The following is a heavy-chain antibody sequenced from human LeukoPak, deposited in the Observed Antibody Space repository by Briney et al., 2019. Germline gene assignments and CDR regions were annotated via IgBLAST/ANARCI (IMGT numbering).Heavy chain of an antibody. CDR1: GFTVSNNY. CDR3: AREFRQTYNSGWSLDY. J-gene: IGHJ4*02. Sequence: PGGSLRLSCSVSGFTVSNNYMSWVRQAPGKGLEWVSVIYGGRNNTHYADSVKGRFTISRDNSKSTVYLQMNSLTAEDTAAYYCAREFRQTYNSGWSLDYWGQATLVTVSS. D-gene: IGHD6-19*01. V-gene: IGHV3-53*01. CDR2: IYGGRNNT.